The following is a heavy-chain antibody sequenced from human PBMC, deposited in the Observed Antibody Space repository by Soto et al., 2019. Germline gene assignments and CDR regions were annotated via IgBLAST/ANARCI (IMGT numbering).Heavy chain of an antibody. CDR1: GGSISSYY. V-gene: IGHV4-59*01. Sequence: PSETLSLTCSVSGGSISSYYWSWIRQPPGKGLEWIGYIYYSGSTNYNPSLKSRVTISVDTSKNQFSLKLSSVTAADTAVYYCARSPSQAYCTNGVCLGYYYYYMDVWGKGTTVTVSS. CDR3: ARSPSQAYCTNGVCLGYYYYYMDV. CDR2: IYYSGST. D-gene: IGHD2-8*01. J-gene: IGHJ6*03.